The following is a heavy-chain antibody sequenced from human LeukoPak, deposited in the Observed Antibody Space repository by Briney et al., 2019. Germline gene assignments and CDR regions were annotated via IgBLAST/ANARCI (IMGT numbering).Heavy chain of an antibody. V-gene: IGHV5-51*01. CDR1: GYRFTSYW. CDR3: ARYRPLYLAVGDGFDY. CDR2: IYPGDSDT. Sequence: RGESLKISCKGSGYRFTSYWIGWVRQMPGKGLEWMGIIYPGDSDTRYSPSFQGQVTISADKSISTAYLQWSSLKASDTAMYYCARYRPLYLAVGDGFDYWGQGTLVTVSS. J-gene: IGHJ4*02. D-gene: IGHD6-19*01.